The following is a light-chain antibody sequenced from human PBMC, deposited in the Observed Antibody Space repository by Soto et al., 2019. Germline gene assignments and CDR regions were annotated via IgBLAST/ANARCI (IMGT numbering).Light chain of an antibody. V-gene: IGKV3-20*01. CDR3: QQYGSSGT. CDR1: RSVSSSY. J-gene: IGKJ1*01. CDR2: GAS. Sequence: EIVLRQSPGTLSLSPGERATLSCRASRSVSSSYLAWYQQKPGQAPRLLIYGASTRAAIIPDRFSGSGSGTDFTLTISRLEPEDFAVYYCQQYGSSGTFGQGTKVDIK.